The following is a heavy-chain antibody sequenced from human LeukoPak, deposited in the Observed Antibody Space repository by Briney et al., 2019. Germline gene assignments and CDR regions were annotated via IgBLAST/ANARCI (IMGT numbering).Heavy chain of an antibody. Sequence: PSETLSLTCTVSGDSISSSSYYWAWIRQPPVKGLEWIGTIYYSGSTYYNPSLKSRVTISVDTSKYQFSLKLSSVTAADTAVYYCARHGYCSGWYYFDYWGQGTLVTVSS. CDR1: GDSISSSSYY. V-gene: IGHV4-39*01. CDR3: ARHGYCSGWYYFDY. CDR2: IYYSGST. D-gene: IGHD6-19*01. J-gene: IGHJ4*02.